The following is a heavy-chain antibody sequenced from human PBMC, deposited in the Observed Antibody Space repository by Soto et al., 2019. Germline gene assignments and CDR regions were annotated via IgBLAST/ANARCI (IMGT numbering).Heavy chain of an antibody. Sequence: QVQLVQSGAEVKKPGASVKVSCKASGYTFTSYGISWVRQAPGQGLEWMGWISAYNGNTNYAQKLQGRVTMTTDTSTSTAYMELRSRRSDDTAVYYCARDLDEAGFLSYFDYWGQGTLVTVSS. D-gene: IGHD6-19*01. J-gene: IGHJ4*02. CDR3: ARDLDEAGFLSYFDY. V-gene: IGHV1-18*01. CDR1: GYTFTSYG. CDR2: ISAYNGNT.